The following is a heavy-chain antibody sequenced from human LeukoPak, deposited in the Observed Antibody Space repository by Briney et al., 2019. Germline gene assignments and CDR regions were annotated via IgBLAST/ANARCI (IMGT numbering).Heavy chain of an antibody. J-gene: IGHJ4*02. Sequence: GSLRLSCVVSGGSISSSSYYWGWIRQPPGKGLEWIGSIYYSGSTYYNPSLKSRVTISVDTSKNQFSLKLSSVTAADTAVYYCAREAAAAGDYWGQGTLVTVSS. D-gene: IGHD6-13*01. CDR2: IYYSGST. CDR3: AREAAAAGDY. V-gene: IGHV4-39*07. CDR1: GGSISSSSYY.